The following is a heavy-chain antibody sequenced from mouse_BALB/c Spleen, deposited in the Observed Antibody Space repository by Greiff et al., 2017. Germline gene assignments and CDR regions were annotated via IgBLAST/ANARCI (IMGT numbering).Heavy chain of an antibody. CDR2: IWGDGST. CDR3: ARTGYPFAY. D-gene: IGHD2-2*01. CDR1: GFSFTGYG. V-gene: IGHV2-6-7*01. Sequence: VQRVESGPGLVAPSQSLSITCTVSGFSFTGYGVNWVRQPPGKGLEWLGMIWGDGSTDYNSALKSRLSISKDNSKSQVFLKMNSLQTDDTARYYGARTGYPFAYWGQGTLVTVSA. J-gene: IGHJ3*01.